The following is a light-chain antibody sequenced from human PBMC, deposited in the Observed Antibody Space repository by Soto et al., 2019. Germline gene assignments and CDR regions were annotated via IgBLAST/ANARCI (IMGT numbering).Light chain of an antibody. CDR3: MLSYTGARPVV. V-gene: IGLV7-46*01. J-gene: IGLJ2*01. CDR1: TVDVTSGHW. Sequence: QVVVTQEPSLTVSPGGTVTLTCGASTVDVTSGHWPYWFKQKPGQAPRTLIFDTSNKHSWTPARFSGSLLGGKAALTLSGAQPEDEADYYCMLSYTGARPVVFGGGTKVTVL. CDR2: DTS.